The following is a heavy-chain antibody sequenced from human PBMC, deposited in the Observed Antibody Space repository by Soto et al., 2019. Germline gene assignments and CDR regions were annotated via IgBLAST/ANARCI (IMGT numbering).Heavy chain of an antibody. CDR2: ISTSGTT. J-gene: IGHJ5*02. CDR1: GASISSYF. V-gene: IGHV4-4*07. CDR3: AREAGPGRWFAP. Sequence: SETLSLTCTVSGASISSYFWTWIRQPAGKGLDWIGRISTSGTTNYNPSLKSQVTMSVDTSKNHFSLNLSSVTAADTAVYYCAREAGPGRWFAPWGRGXLVTVSA. D-gene: IGHD6-19*01.